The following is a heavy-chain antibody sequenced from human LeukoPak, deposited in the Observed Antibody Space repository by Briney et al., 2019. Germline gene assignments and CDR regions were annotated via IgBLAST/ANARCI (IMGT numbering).Heavy chain of an antibody. V-gene: IGHV4-34*01. D-gene: IGHD2-2*02. J-gene: IGHJ1*01. CDR3: ARRGYCSSTSCYKYFQH. Sequence: SETLSLTCAVYGGSFSGYYWSWIRQPPGKGLEWIGEINHSGSTNYNPSLKSRVTTSVDTSKNQFSLKLSSVTAADTAVYYCARRGYCSSTSCYKYFQHWGQGTLVTVSS. CDR2: INHSGST. CDR1: GGSFSGYY.